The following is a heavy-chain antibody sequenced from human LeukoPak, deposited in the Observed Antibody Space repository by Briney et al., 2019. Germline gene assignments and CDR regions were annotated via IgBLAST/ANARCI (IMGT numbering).Heavy chain of an antibody. CDR1: GFTFSSYS. CDR2: ISSSSSYI. D-gene: IGHD6-13*01. Sequence: PGGSLRLSCAASGFTFSSYSMNWVRQAPGKGLEWVSSISSSSSYIYYADSVKGRFTISRDNAKNSLYLQMNSLRAEDTAVYYCTRDGGDSSSWYYFDYWSQGTLVTVSS. J-gene: IGHJ4*02. V-gene: IGHV3-21*01. CDR3: TRDGGDSSSWYYFDY.